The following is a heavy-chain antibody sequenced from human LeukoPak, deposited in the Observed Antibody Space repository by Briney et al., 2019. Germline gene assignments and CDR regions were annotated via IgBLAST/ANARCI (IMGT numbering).Heavy chain of an antibody. V-gene: IGHV3-11*04. CDR1: GFTFSDYY. CDR2: ISSSGSTI. D-gene: IGHD6-19*01. CDR3: ARVFGEQWLVGDY. J-gene: IGHJ4*02. Sequence: GGSLRLSCAASGFTFSDYYMTWIRQAPGKGLEWVSYISSSGSTIYYADSVKGRFTISRDNAKNSLYLQMNSLRPEDTAVYYCARVFGEQWLVGDYWGQGTLVTVSS.